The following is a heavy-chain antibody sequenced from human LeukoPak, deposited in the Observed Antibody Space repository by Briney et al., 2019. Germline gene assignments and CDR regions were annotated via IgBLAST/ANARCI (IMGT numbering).Heavy chain of an antibody. CDR2: ISSRGSTT. CDR1: GFTFSTYG. Sequence: GGSLRLSWGASGFTFSTYGMNWVRQAPGKGPEWLSYISSRGSTTFHADSVKGRFTISRDNAKDLLYLEMNSLRDDDTAVYYCARSSNSGSSSSDYWGQGTLVTVSS. CDR3: ARSSNSGSSSSDY. D-gene: IGHD3-10*01. J-gene: IGHJ4*02. V-gene: IGHV3-48*02.